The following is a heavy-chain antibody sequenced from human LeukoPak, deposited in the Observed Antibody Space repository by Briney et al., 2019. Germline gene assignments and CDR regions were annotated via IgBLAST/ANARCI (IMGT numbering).Heavy chain of an antibody. CDR2: ISYDGSNK. CDR1: GFTFSSYA. V-gene: IGHV3-30-3*01. CDR3: ARDRHYGGNAFDY. Sequence: GGSLRLSCAASGFTFSSYAMHWVRQAPGKGLEWVAVISYDGSNKYYADSVKGRFTISRDNSKNTLYLQMNSLRAEDTAVYYCARDRHYGGNAFDYWGQGTLVTVSS. J-gene: IGHJ4*02. D-gene: IGHD4-23*01.